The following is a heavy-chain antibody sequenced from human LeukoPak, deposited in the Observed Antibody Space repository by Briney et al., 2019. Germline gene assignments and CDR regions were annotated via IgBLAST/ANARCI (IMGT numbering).Heavy chain of an antibody. V-gene: IGHV1-8*02. J-gene: IGHJ3*02. Sequence: GASVKVSCKASGYTFTSYGINWVRQATGQGLEWMGWMNPNSGNTGYAQKFQGRVTMTRNTSISTAYMELSSLRSEDTAVYYCASNVAVAGAFDIWGQGTMVTVSS. CDR3: ASNVAVAGAFDI. D-gene: IGHD6-19*01. CDR1: GYTFTSYG. CDR2: MNPNSGNT.